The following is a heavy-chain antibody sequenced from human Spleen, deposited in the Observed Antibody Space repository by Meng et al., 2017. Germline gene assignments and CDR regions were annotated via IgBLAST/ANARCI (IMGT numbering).Heavy chain of an antibody. CDR3: VRAEYDYWSGYSTYFDY. J-gene: IGHJ4*02. D-gene: IGHD3-3*01. V-gene: IGHV3-15*05. Sequence: GESLKISCAGSGFTFSNAWMSWVRQAPGKGLEWVGRIKSKTDGETADYAAPVKGRFTISRDDSQNMLYLQMNSLRAEDTAVYYCVRAEYDYWSGYSTYFDYWGQGTLVTVSS. CDR2: IKSKTDGETA. CDR1: GFTFSNAW.